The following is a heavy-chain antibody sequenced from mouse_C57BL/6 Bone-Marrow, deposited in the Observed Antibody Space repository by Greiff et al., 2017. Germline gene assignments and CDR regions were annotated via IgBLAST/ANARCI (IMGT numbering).Heavy chain of an antibody. D-gene: IGHD3-2*02. V-gene: IGHV1-50*01. CDR2: IDPSDSYT. CDR1: GYTFTSYW. J-gene: IGHJ3*01. CDR3: AGGGEDSSGFPGFAY. Sequence: QVQLQQPGAELVKPGASVKLSCKASGYTFTSYWMQWVKQRPGQGLEWIGEIDPSDSYTNYNQKFKGKATLTVDTSSSTAYMQLSSLTSEDSAVYYCAGGGEDSSGFPGFAYWGQGTLVTVSA.